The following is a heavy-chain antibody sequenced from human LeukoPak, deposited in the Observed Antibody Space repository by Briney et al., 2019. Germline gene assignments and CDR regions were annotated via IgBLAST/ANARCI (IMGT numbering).Heavy chain of an antibody. CDR1: GYTFTSYD. CDR2: MNPNSGNT. CDR3: ARDPTTQWLARDYYYYYGMDV. D-gene: IGHD6-19*01. J-gene: IGHJ6*02. V-gene: IGHV1-18*01. Sequence: ASVKVSCKASGYTFTSYDINWVRQATGQGLEWMGWMNPNSGNTNYTQKLQGRVTMTTDTSTSTAYMELRSLRSDDTAVYYCARDPTTQWLARDYYYYYGMDVWGQGTTVTVSS.